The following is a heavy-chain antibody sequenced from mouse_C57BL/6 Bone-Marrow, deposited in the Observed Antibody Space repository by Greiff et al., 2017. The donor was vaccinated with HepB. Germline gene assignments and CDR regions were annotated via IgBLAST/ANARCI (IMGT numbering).Heavy chain of an antibody. CDR3: TTPQTGSYWYFDV. J-gene: IGHJ1*03. CDR2: IDPENGDT. D-gene: IGHD4-1*01. V-gene: IGHV14-4*01. Sequence: VQLKESGAELVRPGASVKLSCTASGFNIKDDYMHWVKQRPEQGLEWIGWIDPENGDTEYASKFQGKATITADTSSNTAYLQLSSLTSEDTAVYYCTTPQTGSYWYFDVWGTGTTVTVSS. CDR1: GFNIKDDY.